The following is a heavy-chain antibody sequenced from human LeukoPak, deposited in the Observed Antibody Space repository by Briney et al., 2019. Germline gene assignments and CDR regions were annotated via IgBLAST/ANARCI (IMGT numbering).Heavy chain of an antibody. CDR1: GGSFSGYY. J-gene: IGHJ5*02. D-gene: IGHD3-3*01. Sequence: NPSETLSLTCAVYGGSFSGYYWSWIRQPPGKGLEWIGSIYHSGSTYYNPSLKSRVTISVDTSKNQFSLKLSSVTAADTAVYYCARDFWSGYAPNWFDPWGQGTLVTVSS. CDR3: ARDFWSGYAPNWFDP. V-gene: IGHV4-34*01. CDR2: IYHSGST.